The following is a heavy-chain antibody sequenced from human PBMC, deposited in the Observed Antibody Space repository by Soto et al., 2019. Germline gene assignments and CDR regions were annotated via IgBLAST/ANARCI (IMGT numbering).Heavy chain of an antibody. CDR2: IYWNDDT. V-gene: IGHV2-5*01. D-gene: IGHD6-13*01. CDR1: RVSLSPSGVG. J-gene: IGHJ5*02. CDR3: AHSPLRIAAAGLNWFDP. Sequence: GPTRVTPTQTVTLTCTFSRVSLSPSGVGVGWISQPPGTTLEWLAHIYWNDDTRYSPSLKSRLTITKDTSNNQVVLTMTNMDPVDTATYYCAHSPLRIAAAGLNWFDPWGQGTLVTVSS.